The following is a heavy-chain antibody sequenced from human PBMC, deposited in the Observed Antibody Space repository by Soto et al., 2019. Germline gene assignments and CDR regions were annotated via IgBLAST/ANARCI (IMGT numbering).Heavy chain of an antibody. J-gene: IGHJ4*02. CDR2: IYYSGST. V-gene: IGHV4-31*03. Sequence: SETLSLTCTVSGGSISSGGYYWSWIRQHPGKGLEWIGYIYYSGSTYYNPSLKSRVTISVDTSKNQFSLKLSSVTAADTAVYYCARVYGAPVVTRTLDCWGQGTLVTVSS. CDR3: ARVYGAPVVTRTLDC. CDR1: GGSISSGGYY. D-gene: IGHD2-21*02.